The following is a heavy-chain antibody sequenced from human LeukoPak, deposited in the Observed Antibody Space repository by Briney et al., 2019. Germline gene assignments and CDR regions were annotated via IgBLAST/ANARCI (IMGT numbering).Heavy chain of an antibody. V-gene: IGHV4-39*01. D-gene: IGHD3-10*02. J-gene: IGHJ4*02. Sequence: SETLSLTCTVSGGSISSSSYYWRWIRQPPGKGLEWIGSIYYSGSTYYNPSLNSRVTISVDTYKNQFSLKLSSVTAADTAVYYCARLVAAMVYVRGIYYFDYWGQGTLVTVSS. CDR3: ARLVAAMVYVRGIYYFDY. CDR1: GGSISSSSYY. CDR2: IYYSGST.